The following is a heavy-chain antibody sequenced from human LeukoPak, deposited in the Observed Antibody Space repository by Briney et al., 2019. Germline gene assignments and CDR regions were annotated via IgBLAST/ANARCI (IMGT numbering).Heavy chain of an antibody. D-gene: IGHD2-2*01. V-gene: IGHV4-38-2*01. J-gene: IGHJ4*02. CDR1: GYSISSGYY. CDR3: ARHRRRGSTSCEMEY. Sequence: SETLSLTCAVSGYSISSGYYWGWIRQPPGKGLEWIGSIYHSGSTYYNPSLKSRVTISVDTSKNQVSLQLSSVTAADTAVYYCARHRRRGSTSCEMEYWGQGTLVTVSS. CDR2: IYHSGST.